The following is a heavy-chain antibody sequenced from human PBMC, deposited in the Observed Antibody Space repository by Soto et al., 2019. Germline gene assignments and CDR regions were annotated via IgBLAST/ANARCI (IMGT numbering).Heavy chain of an antibody. Sequence: QVQLVQSGAEVKKPGSSVKVSCKASGGTFSSYAISWVRQAPGQGLEWMGGIIPIFGTANYAQKFQGRVTITADKSTSTAYMELSSLRSEDTAVYYCARDGGLRYFDWLSPFDSWGQGTLVTVSS. V-gene: IGHV1-69*06. CDR1: GGTFSSYA. CDR3: ARDGGLRYFDWLSPFDS. CDR2: IIPIFGTA. D-gene: IGHD3-9*01. J-gene: IGHJ4*02.